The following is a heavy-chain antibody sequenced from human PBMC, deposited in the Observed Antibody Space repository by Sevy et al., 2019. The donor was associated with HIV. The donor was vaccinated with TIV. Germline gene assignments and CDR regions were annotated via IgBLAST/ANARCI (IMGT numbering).Heavy chain of an antibody. V-gene: IGHV3-30*02. J-gene: IGHJ3*02. CDR3: AKGLGMVQGALLSDDI. Sequence: GGSLRLSCAASGFTFRSYGMHWVRQAPGKGLEWVAFIRYDGSTKYYADSVKGRFTISRDNSNNTLYLQMNSLRGDDTSLYYCAKGLGMVQGALLSDDIWGQGTMVTVSS. CDR2: IRYDGSTK. D-gene: IGHD3-10*01. CDR1: GFTFRSYG.